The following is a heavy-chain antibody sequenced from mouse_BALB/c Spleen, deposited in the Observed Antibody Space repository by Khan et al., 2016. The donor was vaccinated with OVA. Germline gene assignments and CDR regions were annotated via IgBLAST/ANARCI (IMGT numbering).Heavy chain of an antibody. CDR2: INPSSGYT. CDR1: GYTFTSYT. CDR3: ARDGAYYRNDGWFAY. V-gene: IGHV1-4*01. J-gene: IGHJ3*01. D-gene: IGHD2-14*01. Sequence: QVQLQQSGAELARPGASVKMSCKASGYTFTSYTIHWIKQRPGQGLEWIGYINPSSGYTNYNQKSKDKATLTADKSPTTAYMQLSSLTSDDSAVYYCARDGAYYRNDGWFAYWGQGTLVTVSA.